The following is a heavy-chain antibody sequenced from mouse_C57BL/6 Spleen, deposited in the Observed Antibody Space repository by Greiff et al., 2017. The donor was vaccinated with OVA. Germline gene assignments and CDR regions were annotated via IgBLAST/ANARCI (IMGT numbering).Heavy chain of an antibody. Sequence: VQLQQSGAELVKPGASVKISCKASGYAFSSYWIDWVKQRPGKGLEWIGEIYHGDGDTNYNGKFKGKATLTADKSSSTAYMHLSSLTSDDSAIDFCASGLSYAIAYWGQGTSVTVSS. J-gene: IGHJ4*01. CDR1: GYAFSSYW. CDR3: ASGLSYAIAY. CDR2: IYHGDGDT. V-gene: IGHV1-80*01.